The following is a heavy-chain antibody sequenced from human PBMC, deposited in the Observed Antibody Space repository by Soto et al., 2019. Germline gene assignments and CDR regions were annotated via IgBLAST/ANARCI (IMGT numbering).Heavy chain of an antibody. V-gene: IGHV4-31*03. D-gene: IGHD4-4*01. CDR3: ALPFDYTHY. CDR2: IYYSGST. J-gene: IGHJ4*02. Sequence: SETLSLTCTVSGGSISSGGFYWSWIRQHPGKGLEWIGYIYYSGSTYYNPSLKSRVTISADTSNNQFSLQLSSVTAADTAVYYCALPFDYTHYWGQGTLVTVSS. CDR1: GGSISSGGFY.